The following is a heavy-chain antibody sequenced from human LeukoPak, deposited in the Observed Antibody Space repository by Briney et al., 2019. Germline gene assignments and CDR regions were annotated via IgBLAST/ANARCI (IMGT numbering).Heavy chain of an antibody. V-gene: IGHV4-4*07. D-gene: IGHD2-2*01. Sequence: PSETLSLTCTVSGGSISSYFWSWIRQPAGKGLEWIGRIYTSGSTNYNPSLKSRVTMSVDTSKNQFSLKLSSVTAADAAVYYCAREEHCSSTSCYGTNFSLDYWGQGTRVTVSA. CDR1: GGSISSYF. CDR3: AREEHCSSTSCYGTNFSLDY. CDR2: IYTSGST. J-gene: IGHJ4*02.